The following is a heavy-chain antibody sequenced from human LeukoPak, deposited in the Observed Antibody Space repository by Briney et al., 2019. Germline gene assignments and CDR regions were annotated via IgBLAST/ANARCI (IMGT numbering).Heavy chain of an antibody. CDR2: ISAYNGNT. Sequence: GASAKVSCKASGYTFTSYGISWVRQAPGQGLEWMGWISAYNGNTNYAQKLQGRVTMTTDTSTSTAYMELRSLRSDDTAVYYCARDISAPERYYYYYGMDVWGQGTTVTVSS. CDR3: ARDISAPERYYYYYGMDV. D-gene: IGHD6-6*01. V-gene: IGHV1-18*01. CDR1: GYTFTSYG. J-gene: IGHJ6*02.